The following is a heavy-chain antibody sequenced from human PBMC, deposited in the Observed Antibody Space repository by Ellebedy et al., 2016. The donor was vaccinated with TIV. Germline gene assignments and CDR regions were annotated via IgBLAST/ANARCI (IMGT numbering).Heavy chain of an antibody. D-gene: IGHD6-19*01. V-gene: IGHV1-69*13. CDR1: VGTFSSYA. Sequence: SVKVSCXASVGTFSSYAISWVRQAPGQGLEWMGGIIPIFGTANYAQKFQGRVTITADESTSKAYMELSSLRSEDTAVYYCGLYSSGWLVDYWGQGTLVTVSS. CDR3: GLYSSGWLVDY. CDR2: IIPIFGTA. J-gene: IGHJ4*02.